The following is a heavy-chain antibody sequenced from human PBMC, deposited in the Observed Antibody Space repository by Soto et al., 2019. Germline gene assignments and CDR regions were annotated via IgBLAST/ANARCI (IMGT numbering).Heavy chain of an antibody. CDR1: GFTFSSYA. J-gene: IGHJ5*02. V-gene: IGHV3-30-3*01. CDR2: ISYDGSNK. Sequence: GGSLRLSCAASGFTFSSYAMHWVRQAPGKGLEWVAVISYDGSNKYYADSVKGRFTISRDNSKNTLYLQMNSLRAEDTAVYYCARVPSIVARVGFDPWGQGTLVTVSS. D-gene: IGHD6-6*01. CDR3: ARVPSIVARVGFDP.